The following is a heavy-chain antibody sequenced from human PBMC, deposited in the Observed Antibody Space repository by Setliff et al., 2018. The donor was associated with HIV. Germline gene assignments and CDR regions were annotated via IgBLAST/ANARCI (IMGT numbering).Heavy chain of an antibody. V-gene: IGHV4-31*01. CDR3: ARAITGDSHFDI. D-gene: IGHD7-27*01. CDR2: IYYSGST. CDR1: GGSISSGGYY. J-gene: IGHJ3*02. Sequence: PSETLSLTCTVSGGSISSGGYYWSWIRQHPGKGLEWIGYIYYSGSTYYNPSLKSLVTISVDTSKNQFSLTLSSVTAADTAVYYCARAITGDSHFDIWGQGTMVTVSS.